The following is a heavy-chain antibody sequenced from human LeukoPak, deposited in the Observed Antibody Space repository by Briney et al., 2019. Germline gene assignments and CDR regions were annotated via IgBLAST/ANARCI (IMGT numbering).Heavy chain of an antibody. CDR1: GYTFTGYY. J-gene: IGHJ4*02. V-gene: IGHV1-2*02. Sequence: GASVKVSCKASGYTFTGYYMHWVRQAPGQGLEWMGLINPNSGGTNYAQKFQGRVTMTRDTSISTAYMELSRLRSDDTAVYYCARGDDFWSGYNELDYWGQGTLVTVSS. CDR3: ARGDDFWSGYNELDY. D-gene: IGHD3-3*01. CDR2: INPNSGGT.